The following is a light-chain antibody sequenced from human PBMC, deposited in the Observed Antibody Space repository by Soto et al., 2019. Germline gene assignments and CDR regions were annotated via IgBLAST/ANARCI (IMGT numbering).Light chain of an antibody. Sequence: QSALTQPPSASGTPGQRVTISCSVSSSNIGTNYVYWYQQLPGTAPKLLIYRNNQRPSGVPDRFSGSKSGTSASLAISGLRSEDEADYYCAAWDDRLRGLYVFGSGTKVTVL. CDR3: AAWDDRLRGLYV. V-gene: IGLV1-47*01. J-gene: IGLJ1*01. CDR2: RNN. CDR1: SSNIGTNY.